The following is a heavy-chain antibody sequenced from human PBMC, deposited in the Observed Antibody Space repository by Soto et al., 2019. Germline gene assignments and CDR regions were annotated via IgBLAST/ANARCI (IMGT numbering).Heavy chain of an antibody. CDR1: GGTFSSYA. J-gene: IGHJ6*02. Sequence: QVQLVQSGAEVKKPGSSVKVSCKTSGGTFSSYAISWVRQAPGQGLEWMGGFIPIFDTANYAQNFQGRVTIPADESTSTASMELSSLRSEDTSVYYCARHDCISSSCYYYYYYSMDVWGQGTTVTVSS. D-gene: IGHD2-2*01. CDR3: ARHDCISSSCYYYYYYSMDV. CDR2: FIPIFDTA. V-gene: IGHV1-69*12.